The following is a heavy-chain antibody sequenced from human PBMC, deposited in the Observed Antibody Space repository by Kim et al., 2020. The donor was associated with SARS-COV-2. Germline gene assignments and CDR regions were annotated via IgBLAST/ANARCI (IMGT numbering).Heavy chain of an antibody. CDR3: AREGPYSNYVSWYFDL. CDR2: IYTSGST. V-gene: IGHV4-4*07. D-gene: IGHD4-4*01. Sequence: SETLSLTCTVSGGSISSYYWSWIRQPAGKGLEWIGRIYTSGSTNYNPSLKSRVTMSVDTSKNQFSLKLSSVTAADTAVYYCAREGPYSNYVSWYFDLWGRGTLVTVSS. CDR1: GGSISSYY. J-gene: IGHJ2*01.